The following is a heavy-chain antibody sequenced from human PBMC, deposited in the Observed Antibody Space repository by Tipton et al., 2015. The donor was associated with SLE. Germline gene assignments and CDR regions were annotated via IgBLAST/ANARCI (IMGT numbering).Heavy chain of an antibody. CDR1: GGSISSGGYY. D-gene: IGHD1-1*01. CDR2: IYYTGGT. Sequence: LRLSCTVSGGSISSGGYYWSWIRQPPGKGLEWIGYIYYTGGTNYNLSLKSRVTISVDTSKNQFSLKLNSVTAADTAVYYCARDETTGRPFDPWGQGTLVTVSS. V-gene: IGHV4-61*08. CDR3: ARDETTGRPFDP. J-gene: IGHJ5*02.